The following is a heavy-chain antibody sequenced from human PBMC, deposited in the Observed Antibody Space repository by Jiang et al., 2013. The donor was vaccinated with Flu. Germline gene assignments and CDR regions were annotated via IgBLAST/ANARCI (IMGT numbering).Heavy chain of an antibody. CDR3: ARGIGGYYDYVWGSYRYKYFDY. J-gene: IGHJ4*02. V-gene: IGHV3-23*01. CDR2: ISGSGGSD. Sequence: SAISGSGGSDILRRLREGPGSTISRDNSKNTLYLQMNSLRAEDTAVYYCARGIGGYYDYVWGSYRYKYFDYWGQGTLVTVSS. D-gene: IGHD3-16*02.